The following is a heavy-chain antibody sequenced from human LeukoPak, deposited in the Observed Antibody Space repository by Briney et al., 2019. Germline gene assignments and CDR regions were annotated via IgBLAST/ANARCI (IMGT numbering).Heavy chain of an antibody. J-gene: IGHJ4*02. Sequence: ESGPTLVSPTQTLTLTCTFSGFSLTTSGVCVGWIRQTPGKAPEWLALIYWDNDKRYSPSLKTRLTITKDTSKNLVVFIMTDMDPVDTATYFCAHRRGGYNWNHGDFDYWGQGTLVTVSS. V-gene: IGHV2-5*02. CDR1: GFSLTTSGVC. CDR2: IYWDNDK. D-gene: IGHD1-14*01. CDR3: AHRRGGYNWNHGDFDY.